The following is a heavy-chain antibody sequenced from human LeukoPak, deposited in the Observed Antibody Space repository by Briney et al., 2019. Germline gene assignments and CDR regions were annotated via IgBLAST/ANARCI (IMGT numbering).Heavy chain of an antibody. CDR2: ISSSSSYI. D-gene: IGHD3-10*01. CDR1: GFTFSSYS. CDR3: ARDMPYGSGSSTVDTTNPLFDY. Sequence: GGSLRLSCAASGFTFSSYSMNWVRQAPGKGLEWVSSISSSSSYIYYADSVKGRFTISRDNAKNSLYLQMNSLRAEDTAVYYCARDMPYGSGSSTVDTTNPLFDYWGQGTLVTVSS. J-gene: IGHJ4*02. V-gene: IGHV3-21*01.